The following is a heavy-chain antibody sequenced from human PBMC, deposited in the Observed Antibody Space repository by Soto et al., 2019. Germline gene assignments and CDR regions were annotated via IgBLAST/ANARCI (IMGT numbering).Heavy chain of an antibody. CDR3: ARFADYGDYVESAFDI. D-gene: IGHD4-17*01. V-gene: IGHV1-46*01. CDR1: GYTFTSYY. Sequence: ASVKVSCKASGYTFTSYYMHWVRQAPGQGLEWMGIINPSGGSTSYAQKSQGRVTMTRDTSTSTVYMELSSLRSEDTAVYYCARFADYGDYVESAFDIWGQGTMVTVSS. J-gene: IGHJ3*02. CDR2: INPSGGST.